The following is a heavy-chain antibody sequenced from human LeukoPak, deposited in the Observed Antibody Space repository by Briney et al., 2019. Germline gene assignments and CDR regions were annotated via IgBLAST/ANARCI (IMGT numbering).Heavy chain of an antibody. J-gene: IGHJ4*02. CDR2: IYPGDSGT. Sequence: ESLKISCKASGYSFTSYCIGWVRRMPGQGLEWMGIIYPGDSGTRYSPSFQGQVTISADKSISTAYLQWSSLKASDTAMYYCAITVRDFDYWGQGTLVTVSS. CDR1: GYSFTSYC. V-gene: IGHV5-51*01. CDR3: AITVRDFDY.